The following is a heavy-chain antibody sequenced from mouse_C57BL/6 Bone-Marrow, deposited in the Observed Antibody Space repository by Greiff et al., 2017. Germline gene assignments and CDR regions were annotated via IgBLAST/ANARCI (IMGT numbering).Heavy chain of an antibody. Sequence: QVQLQQPGAELVKPGASVKMSCKASGYTFTSYWITWVKQRPGQGLEWIGDIYPTSGRTNYNEKFKGKAKLTVDTSSNTAYMQLSSLTSEDSAVFYCARSGALGRRFDYWGQGTTLTVSS. J-gene: IGHJ2*01. CDR1: GYTFTSYW. CDR2: IYPTSGRT. CDR3: ARSGALGRRFDY. D-gene: IGHD4-1*01. V-gene: IGHV1-55*01.